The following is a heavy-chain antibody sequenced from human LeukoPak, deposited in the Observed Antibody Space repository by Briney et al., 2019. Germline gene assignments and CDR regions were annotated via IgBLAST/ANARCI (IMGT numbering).Heavy chain of an antibody. CDR3: ARVKSGIDF. Sequence: QSGGSLRLSCAASGFTVSNNYMTWVRQAPGKGLEWVSVIYNDGSTYYPDSLKGRFTISRDNSKNILYLQMNSLRAEDTAVYYCARVKSGIDFWGQGTTVTVSS. V-gene: IGHV3-53*01. CDR1: GFTVSNNY. J-gene: IGHJ6*02. CDR2: IYNDGST. D-gene: IGHD1-26*01.